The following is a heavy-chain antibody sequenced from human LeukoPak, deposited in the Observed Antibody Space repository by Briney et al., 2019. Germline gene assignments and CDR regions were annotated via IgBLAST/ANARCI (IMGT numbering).Heavy chain of an antibody. D-gene: IGHD6-19*01. J-gene: IGHJ4*02. CDR1: GFTFSDYS. CDR2: ISTDSTYI. V-gene: IGHV3-21*01. Sequence: GGSLRLSCAASGFTFSDYSMNWVRQAPGKGLEWVSSISTDSTYIYYADSVRGRFTISRDNAKNSLYLQMNSLRAEDTAVYYFARAIAVAGPYYFDYWGQGTLVTVSS. CDR3: ARAIAVAGPYYFDY.